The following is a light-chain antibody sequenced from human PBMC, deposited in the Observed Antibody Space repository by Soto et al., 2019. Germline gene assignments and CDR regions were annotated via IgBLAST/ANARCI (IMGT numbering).Light chain of an antibody. V-gene: IGKV1-5*01. Sequence: DIQMTQSPSTLSASVGDRVTLTCRASQSISSWLAWYQQKPGKAPKLLIYDASSLESGVPSMCSGSGSGTEFTITISSLQPDDFATYYCQQDNSLWTFGQGTKVEIK. CDR1: QSISSW. CDR2: DAS. CDR3: QQDNSLWT. J-gene: IGKJ1*01.